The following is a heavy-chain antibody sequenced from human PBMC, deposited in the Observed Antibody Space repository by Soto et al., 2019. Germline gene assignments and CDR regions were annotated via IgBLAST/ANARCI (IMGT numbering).Heavy chain of an antibody. CDR3: ARDRRRSIFGVVIGKDLGDNWFDP. D-gene: IGHD3-3*01. J-gene: IGHJ5*02. CDR1: GFTFSDYY. Sequence: PGGALRLSCAASGFTFSDYYMSWIRQAPGKGLEWVSYISSSGSTIYYADSVKGRFTISRDNAKNSLYLQMNSLRAEDTAVYYCARDRRRSIFGVVIGKDLGDNWFDPWGQGTLVTVSS. CDR2: ISSSGSTI. V-gene: IGHV3-11*01.